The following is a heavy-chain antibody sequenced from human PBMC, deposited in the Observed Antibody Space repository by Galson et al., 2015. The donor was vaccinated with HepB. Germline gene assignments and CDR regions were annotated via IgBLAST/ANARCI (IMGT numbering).Heavy chain of an antibody. CDR1: GFTFSSYS. CDR3: ARDAGEGDAFDI. Sequence: SLRLSCAASGFTFSSYSMNWVRQAPGKGLEWVSYISSSSSTIYYPDSVKGRFTISRDNAKNSLYLQMNSLRAEDTAVYYCARDAGEGDAFDIWGQGTMVTVSS. D-gene: IGHD3-10*01. J-gene: IGHJ3*02. V-gene: IGHV3-48*01. CDR2: ISSSSSTI.